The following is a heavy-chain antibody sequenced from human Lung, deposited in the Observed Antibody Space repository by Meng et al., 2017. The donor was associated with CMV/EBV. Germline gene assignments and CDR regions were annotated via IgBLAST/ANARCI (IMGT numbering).Heavy chain of an antibody. CDR2: IKVDGSER. D-gene: IGHD3-16*01. CDR3: ARGHYDGA. Sequence: GGPLRPSCTSSRFSFGGLWMNWVRQAPGKGVKWVANIKVDGSERYYVDSVKGRFTISRNNAKNSLCLQMNNLRVEDTAVYFCARGHYDGAWGQGTLVTVSS. CDR1: RFSFGGLW. J-gene: IGHJ5*02. V-gene: IGHV3-7*04.